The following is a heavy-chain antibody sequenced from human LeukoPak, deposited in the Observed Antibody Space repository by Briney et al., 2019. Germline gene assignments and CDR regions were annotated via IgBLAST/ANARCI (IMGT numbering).Heavy chain of an antibody. Sequence: GGSLRLSCAASGFTVGSNTMSWVRQAPGKGLEWVSIIYSGGSTSYADSVKGRFTTSGDNSKNTLYLQMNSLRTEDTAVYYCARGGSYFDISGYYFYWGQGTLVTVSS. V-gene: IGHV3-66*01. J-gene: IGHJ4*02. CDR2: IYSGGST. CDR1: GFTVGSNT. D-gene: IGHD3-22*01. CDR3: ARGGSYFDISGYYFY.